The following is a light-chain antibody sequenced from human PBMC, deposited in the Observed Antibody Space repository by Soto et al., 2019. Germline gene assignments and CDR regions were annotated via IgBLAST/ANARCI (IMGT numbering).Light chain of an antibody. CDR1: SSDVGSYKF. CDR2: EGS. V-gene: IGLV2-23*01. CDR3: CSYAGSSAVV. Sequence: QSALTQPDSVSGSPGQSITISCTGTSSDVGSYKFVSWYQQHPGKAPKLMIYEGSKRPSGVSNRFSGSKSGNTASLTISGLQAEDEADYYCCSYAGSSAVVFGGGTKLTVL. J-gene: IGLJ2*01.